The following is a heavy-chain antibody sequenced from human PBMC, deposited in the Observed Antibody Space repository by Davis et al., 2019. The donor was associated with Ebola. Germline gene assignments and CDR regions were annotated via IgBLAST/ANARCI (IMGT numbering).Heavy chain of an antibody. Sequence: PSETLSLTCTVSGGSISSYYWSWIRQPAGKGLEWIGRIYTSGSTNYNPSLKSRVTMSVDTSKNQFSLKLSSVTAADTAVYYCARIPYCGGDCYSGSVYWGHGILVTVSS. V-gene: IGHV4-4*07. CDR1: GGSISSYY. CDR3: ARIPYCGGDCYSGSVY. CDR2: IYTSGST. D-gene: IGHD2-21*02. J-gene: IGHJ4*01.